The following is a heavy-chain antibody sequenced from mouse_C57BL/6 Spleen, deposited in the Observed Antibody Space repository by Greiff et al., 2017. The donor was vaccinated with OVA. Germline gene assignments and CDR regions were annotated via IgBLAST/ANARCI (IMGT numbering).Heavy chain of an antibody. Sequence: QVQLKESGPELVKPGASVKLSCKASGYTFTSYDINWVKQRPGQGLEWIGWIYPGDGSTKYNEKFKGKATLTVDTSSSTAYMELHSLTSEDSAVYFCARLRGYGSSYGYFDVWGTGTTVTVSS. CDR1: GYTFTSYD. D-gene: IGHD1-1*01. CDR3: ARLRGYGSSYGYFDV. CDR2: IYPGDGST. J-gene: IGHJ1*03. V-gene: IGHV1-85*01.